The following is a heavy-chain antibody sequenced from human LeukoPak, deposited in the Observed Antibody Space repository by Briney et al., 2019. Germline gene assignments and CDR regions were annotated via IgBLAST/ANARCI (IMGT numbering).Heavy chain of an antibody. D-gene: IGHD4-17*01. Sequence: ASVKVSCKASGYTFTSYGISWVRQAPGQGLEWMGWISAYNGNTNYAQKLQGRVTMTTDTSTSTAYMELSSLRSEDTAVYYCARDSRSFPLRTGTGPPTTPRAEDAFDIWGQGTMVTVSS. V-gene: IGHV1-18*01. CDR2: ISAYNGNT. CDR1: GYTFTSYG. CDR3: ARDSRSFPLRTGTGPPTTPRAEDAFDI. J-gene: IGHJ3*02.